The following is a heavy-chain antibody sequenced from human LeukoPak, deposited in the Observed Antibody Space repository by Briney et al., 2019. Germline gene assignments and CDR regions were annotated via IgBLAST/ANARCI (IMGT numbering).Heavy chain of an antibody. CDR2: IYYSGST. CDR3: ARKRYTAMGYFDY. D-gene: IGHD5-18*01. J-gene: IGHJ4*02. V-gene: IGHV4-59*01. CDR1: GGSISSYY. Sequence: SETLSLTCTVSGGSISSYYWSWIRQPPGEGLEWIGYIYYSGSTNYNPSLKSRVTISVDTSKNQFSLKLSSVTAADTAVYYCARKRYTAMGYFDYWGQGTLVTVSS.